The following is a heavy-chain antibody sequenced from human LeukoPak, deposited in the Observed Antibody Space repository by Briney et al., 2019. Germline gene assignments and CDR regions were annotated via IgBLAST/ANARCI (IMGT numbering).Heavy chain of an antibody. CDR2: IRYDGSNK. D-gene: IGHD2-2*01. J-gene: IGHJ6*03. V-gene: IGHV3-30*02. CDR1: GFTFNNYN. Sequence: GGSLRLSCAASGFTFNNYNMNWVRQAPGKGLEWVAFIRYDGSNKYYADSVRGRLTISRDNSKNTLYLQMNSLRAEDTAVYYCAKDPTYCSSTSCYYYYYYMDVWGKGTTVTVSS. CDR3: AKDPTYCSSTSCYYYYYYMDV.